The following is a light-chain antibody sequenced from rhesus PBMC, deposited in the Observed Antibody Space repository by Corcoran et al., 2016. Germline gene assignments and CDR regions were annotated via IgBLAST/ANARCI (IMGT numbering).Light chain of an antibody. Sequence: QVILTQSPATLSLSPGERAALSCGAIQSVSSYLACSQQKPGQSPTGLNYGAATGATGIPDRFSGSGSGTEFTLTISSLEPEDFAVYYCQKYSSSPYSFGQGTKVEIK. J-gene: IGKJ2*01. CDR1: QSVSSY. CDR2: GAA. CDR3: QKYSSSPYS. V-gene: IGKV3-53*02.